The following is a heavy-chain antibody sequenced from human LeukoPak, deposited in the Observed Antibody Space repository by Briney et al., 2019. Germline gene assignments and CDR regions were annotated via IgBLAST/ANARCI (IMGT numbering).Heavy chain of an antibody. J-gene: IGHJ5*02. D-gene: IGHD2-15*01. Sequence: PSETLSLTCTVSGGSVSSGSYYWSWIRQPPGKGLEWIGYIYYSGSTNYNPSLKSRVTISVDTSKNQFSLKLSSVTAADTAVYYCAREARARRIFFRETNWFDPWGQGTLVTVSS. CDR3: AREARARRIFFRETNWFDP. CDR1: GGSVSSGSYY. CDR2: IYYSGST. V-gene: IGHV4-61*01.